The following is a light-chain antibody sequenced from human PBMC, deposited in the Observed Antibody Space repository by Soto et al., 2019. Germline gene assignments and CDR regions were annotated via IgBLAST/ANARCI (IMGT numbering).Light chain of an antibody. CDR2: GAS. Sequence: EIVLTQSPGTLSLSPGKGATVSCRASQSVNSGYLAWYQQRPGQAPRLLIYGASNRAAGIPDRFSGSGSGTDFTLTISRLEPEDFAMYYCQQYGSSMYTFGQGTNLEIK. J-gene: IGKJ2*01. V-gene: IGKV3-20*01. CDR1: QSVNSGY. CDR3: QQYGSSMYT.